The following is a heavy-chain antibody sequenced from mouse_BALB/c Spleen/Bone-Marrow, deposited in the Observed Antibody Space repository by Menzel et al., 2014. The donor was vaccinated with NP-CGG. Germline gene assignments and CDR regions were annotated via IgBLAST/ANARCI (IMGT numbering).Heavy chain of an antibody. CDR3: TRSNGNWFAY. CDR1: GYTFTSYY. CDR2: INPSNGGT. Sequence: QVQLQQPGAELVKPGASVKLSCKASGYTFTSYYMYWVKQRPGQGLEWIGEINPSNGGTNFNEKFKSKATLTVDESSSTAYMQLSSLTSEDSAVYYCTRSNGNWFAYWGQGTLVTVSA. D-gene: IGHD2-1*01. V-gene: IGHV1S81*02. J-gene: IGHJ3*01.